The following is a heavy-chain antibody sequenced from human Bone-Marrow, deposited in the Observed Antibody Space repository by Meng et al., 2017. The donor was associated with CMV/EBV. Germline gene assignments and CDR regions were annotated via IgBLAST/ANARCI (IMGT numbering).Heavy chain of an antibody. CDR3: TTEDIVVVVAAANY. Sequence: GESLKISCAASGFTFSNAWMSWVRQAPGKGLEWVGRIKSKTDGGTTDYAAPVKGRFTISRDDSKNTLYLQMNSLKTEDTAVYYCTTEDIVVVVAAANYWGQGTRVTGSS. V-gene: IGHV3-15*01. CDR1: GFTFSNAW. J-gene: IGHJ4*02. D-gene: IGHD2-15*01. CDR2: IKSKTDGGTT.